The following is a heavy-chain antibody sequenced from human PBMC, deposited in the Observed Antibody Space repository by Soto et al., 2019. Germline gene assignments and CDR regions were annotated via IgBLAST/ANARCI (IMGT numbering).Heavy chain of an antibody. J-gene: IGHJ5*02. CDR3: ARGCYYDSSGYDWFDP. CDR2: ISTNGGST. V-gene: IGHV3-64D*06. CDR1: GFTFSIYA. D-gene: IGHD3-22*01. Sequence: PGGSLRLSCSASGFTFSIYAMHWVRQAPGKGLEYVSSISTNGGSTDYADSVKGRFTISRDNSKNTVYLQMSSLRVEDTAVYYCARGCYYDSSGYDWFDPWGQGTLVTVSS.